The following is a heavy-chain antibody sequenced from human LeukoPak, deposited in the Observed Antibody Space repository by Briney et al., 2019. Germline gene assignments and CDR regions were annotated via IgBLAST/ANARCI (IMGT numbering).Heavy chain of an antibody. V-gene: IGHV3-48*03. J-gene: IGHJ4*02. D-gene: IGHD6-13*01. CDR2: MGRSGSTI. CDR1: GXTFSSYE. CDR3: ARGRKDMMAAGLFDY. Sequence: GGSLRLSCAASGXTFSSYEMNWVRQAPGKGLEWVSYMGRSGSTIYYADSAKGRFTISRDNAKNSLYLQMNSLRAEDTAVYYCARGRKDMMAAGLFDYWGQGTLVTVSS.